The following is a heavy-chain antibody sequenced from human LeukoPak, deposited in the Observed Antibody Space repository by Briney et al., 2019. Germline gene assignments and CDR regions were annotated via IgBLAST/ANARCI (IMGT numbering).Heavy chain of an antibody. CDR2: IYYSGST. CDR1: GGSIRSSYYY. V-gene: IGHV4-30-4*01. Sequence: SETLSPTCTVSGGSIRSSYYYWSWIRQPPGKGLEWIGYIYYSGSTYYNPSLKSRVTISVDTSKNQFSLKLSSVTAADTAVYYCARSRQGLNYFDYWGQGTLVTVSS. J-gene: IGHJ4*02. CDR3: ARSRQGLNYFDY.